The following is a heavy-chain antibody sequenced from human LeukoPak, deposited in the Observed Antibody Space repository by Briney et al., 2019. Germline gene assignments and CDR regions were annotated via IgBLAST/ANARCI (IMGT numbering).Heavy chain of an antibody. Sequence: GGTLRLSCAVSGFTFSSYGMSWVRQAPGKGLEWVSAISGSGGSTYYADSVKGRFTISRDNSKNTLYLQMNSLRAEDTAVYYCARDIYDSSGEAFDIWGQGTMVTVSS. CDR3: ARDIYDSSGEAFDI. CDR2: ISGSGGST. J-gene: IGHJ3*02. CDR1: GFTFSSYG. D-gene: IGHD3-22*01. V-gene: IGHV3-23*01.